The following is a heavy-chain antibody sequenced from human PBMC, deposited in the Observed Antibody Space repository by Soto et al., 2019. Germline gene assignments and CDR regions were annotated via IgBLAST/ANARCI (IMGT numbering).Heavy chain of an antibody. D-gene: IGHD2-15*01. V-gene: IGHV3-30-3*01. J-gene: IGHJ4*02. CDR1: GFTFSSFA. CDR2: ISYDGINK. Sequence: QVQLVESGGGVVQPGRSLRLSCAGSGFTFSSFAMHRVRQAPGKGLEWVAVISYDGINKYYADSVKGRFTISRDNSKNTQYLQMNSLRAEDTAVYYCAGMVLAATYDYWGQGTLVTVSS. CDR3: AGMVLAATYDY.